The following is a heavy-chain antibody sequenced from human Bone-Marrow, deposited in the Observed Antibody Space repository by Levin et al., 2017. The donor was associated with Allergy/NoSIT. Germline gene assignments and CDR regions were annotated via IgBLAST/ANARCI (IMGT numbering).Heavy chain of an antibody. V-gene: IGHV7-4-1*02. CDR2: IKTSTGNP. CDR1: GDTLTTYA. CDR3: APPPPDYGDTGGAFDI. J-gene: IGHJ3*02. D-gene: IGHD4-17*01. Sequence: GESLKISCKASGDTLTTYAMNWVRQAPGQGLEWVGWIKTSTGNPTYAQGFTGRFVFSLDTAARTAYLQIRSLKAEDTAVYYCAPPPPDYGDTGGAFDIWGQGTMVTVSS.